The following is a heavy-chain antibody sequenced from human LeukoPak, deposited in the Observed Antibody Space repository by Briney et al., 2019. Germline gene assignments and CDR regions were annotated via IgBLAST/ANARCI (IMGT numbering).Heavy chain of an antibody. CDR3: ARGYSYGYWDHDAFDI. V-gene: IGHV1-2*02. J-gene: IGHJ3*02. D-gene: IGHD5-18*01. CDR2: TNPNSGGT. Sequence: ASVKVSCKASGYTFTGYYMHWVRQAPGQGLEWMGWTNPNSGGTNYAQKFQGRDTMTRDTSISTAYMELSRLRSDDTAVYYCARGYSYGYWDHDAFDIWGQGTMVTVSS. CDR1: GYTFTGYY.